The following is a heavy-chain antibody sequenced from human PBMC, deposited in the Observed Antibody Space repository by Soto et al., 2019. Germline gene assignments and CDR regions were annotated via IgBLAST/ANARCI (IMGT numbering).Heavy chain of an antibody. D-gene: IGHD2-8*01. CDR1: GFSFSLYG. V-gene: IGHV3-33*01. Sequence: GSLRLSCAASGFSFSLYGMQWVRQAPGKGLEWVAVIWYDGSNKYYADSVKGRFTISRDNSKNTLYPQMNSLRAEDTAVYYCARSPCTTGYHYGMDVWGQGTTVTVSS. CDR3: ARSPCTTGYHYGMDV. CDR2: IWYDGSNK. J-gene: IGHJ6*02.